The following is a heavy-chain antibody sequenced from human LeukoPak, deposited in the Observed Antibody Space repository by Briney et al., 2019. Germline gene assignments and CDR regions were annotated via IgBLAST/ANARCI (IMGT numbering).Heavy chain of an antibody. J-gene: IGHJ5*02. CDR1: GFAVSDYY. D-gene: IGHD2-21*02. CDR3: ARGGAGNCGGACYPNWLDP. Sequence: GSLRLSCAASGFAVSDYYMSWVRQAPGKGLEWMGYIYYSGSTKYNPSLKSRVTISVDTSKNQFSLKLNSVTAADTAVYYCARGGAGNCGGACYPNWLDPWGQGTLVTVSS. CDR2: IYYSGST. V-gene: IGHV4-59*02.